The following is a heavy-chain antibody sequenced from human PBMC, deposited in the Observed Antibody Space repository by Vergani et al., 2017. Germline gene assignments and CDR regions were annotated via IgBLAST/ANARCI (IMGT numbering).Heavy chain of an antibody. D-gene: IGHD3-10*01. Sequence: QVQLGQSGAEVKKPGSSVKVSCKASGGTFSSYASSGVRQAPGQGLEWMGGIIPIFGTANYAQKFQGRVTITAYKSTSTAYMELSSLRSEDTAVYYCASEKNGYGSGSYSFDWGQGTLVTVSS. CDR1: GGTFSSYA. V-gene: IGHV1-69*06. J-gene: IGHJ4*02. CDR2: IIPIFGTA. CDR3: ASEKNGYGSGSYSFD.